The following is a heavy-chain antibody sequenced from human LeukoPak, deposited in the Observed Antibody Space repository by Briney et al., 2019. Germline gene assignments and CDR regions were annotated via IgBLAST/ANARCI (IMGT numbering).Heavy chain of an antibody. V-gene: IGHV3-11*01. J-gene: IGHJ1*01. CDR2: ISGSGGDE. Sequence: GGSLRLSCVVSGFTFSDYYMSWIRQAPGKGLEWVSYISGSGGDEQYADSVRGGFIISRDNEKDSVYLQMKRLRAEETAVYYCAFPVRFPGHWGPGTLVTVSS. CDR1: GFTFSDYY. D-gene: IGHD3-10*01. CDR3: AFPVRFPGH.